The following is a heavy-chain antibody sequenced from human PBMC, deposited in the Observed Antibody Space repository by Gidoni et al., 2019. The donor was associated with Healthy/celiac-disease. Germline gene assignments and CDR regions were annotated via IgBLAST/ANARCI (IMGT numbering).Heavy chain of an antibody. Sequence: QLQLQESGPGLVKPSETLSLTGTVSGGAISSSSYYWGWIRQPPGKGLEWIGSIYYSGSTYYNPSLKSRVTISVDTSKNQFSLKLSSVTAADTAVYYCARHAVRDDAFDIWGQGTMVTVSS. CDR3: ARHAVRDDAFDI. V-gene: IGHV4-39*01. D-gene: IGHD1-1*01. CDR2: IYYSGST. J-gene: IGHJ3*02. CDR1: GGAISSSSYY.